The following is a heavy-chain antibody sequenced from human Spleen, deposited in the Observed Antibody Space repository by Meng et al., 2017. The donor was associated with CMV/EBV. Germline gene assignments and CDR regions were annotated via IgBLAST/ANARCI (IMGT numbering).Heavy chain of an antibody. V-gene: IGHV3-21*01. D-gene: IGHD3-16*01. CDR3: WGTIDSDSYYGLDV. J-gene: IGHJ6*02. CDR2: ITTRSSYI. CDR1: GSTFDDYG. Sequence: GGSLRLSCAASGSTFDDYGMSWVRQAPGKGLEWVSSITTRSSYIYYADSVKGRFTISRDNAKNSLHLQMNSLSAEDTAIYYCWGTIDSDSYYGLDVWGRGTTVTVSS.